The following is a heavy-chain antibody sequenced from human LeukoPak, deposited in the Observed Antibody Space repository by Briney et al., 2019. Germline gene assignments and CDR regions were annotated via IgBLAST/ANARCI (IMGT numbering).Heavy chain of an antibody. V-gene: IGHV4-4*07. D-gene: IGHD2-2*02. CDR2: IYTSGST. CDR1: GGSISSYY. CDR3: ARGYCSSTSCYNGMDV. Sequence: SETLSHTCTVSGGSISSYYWSWIRQPAGKGLEWIGRIYTSGSTNYNPSLKSRVTMSVDTSKNQFSLKLSSVTAADTAVYYCARGYCSSTSCYNGMDVWGQGTTVTVSS. J-gene: IGHJ6*02.